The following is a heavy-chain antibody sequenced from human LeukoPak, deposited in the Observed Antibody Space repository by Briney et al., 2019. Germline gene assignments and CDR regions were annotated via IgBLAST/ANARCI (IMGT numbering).Heavy chain of an antibody. D-gene: IGHD3-16*01. Sequence: PSETLSLTCTVSGGSISSGGYYWSWIRQHPGKGLEWIGYIYYSGSTYYNPSLKSRLTISVDTSKNHFSLKLSSVTAADTAVYYCARDRTGDARGFDPWGQGTLVTVSS. V-gene: IGHV4-31*03. J-gene: IGHJ5*02. CDR2: IYYSGST. CDR3: ARDRTGDARGFDP. CDR1: GGSISSGGYY.